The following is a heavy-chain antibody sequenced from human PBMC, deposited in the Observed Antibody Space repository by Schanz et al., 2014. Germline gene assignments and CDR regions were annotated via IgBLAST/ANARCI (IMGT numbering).Heavy chain of an antibody. V-gene: IGHV3-23*04. Sequence: EVQLVESGGGVVQPGRSLRLSCAASAFALNNYDMTWVRQAPGKGLEWVSCIRGSGGSTLYADSVQGRFTISRDDSKNMLYLQMNSLRAEDTAVYYCAKVWKDHRIAGRPGWSDGMDVWGQGTTVTVSS. CDR3: AKVWKDHRIAGRPGWSDGMDV. J-gene: IGHJ6*02. D-gene: IGHD6-6*01. CDR1: AFALNNYD. CDR2: IRGSGGST.